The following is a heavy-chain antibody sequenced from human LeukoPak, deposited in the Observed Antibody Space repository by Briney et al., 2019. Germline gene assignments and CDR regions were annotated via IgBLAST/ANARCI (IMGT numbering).Heavy chain of an antibody. J-gene: IGHJ6*02. Sequence: GGSLRLSCAASGFTFSSYSMNWVRQAPGKGPEWVSSISSSSSYIYYADSVKGRFTISRDNAKNSLYLQMNSLRAEDTAVYYCARDQIAPRGMDVWGQGTTVTVSS. V-gene: IGHV3-21*01. CDR3: ARDQIAPRGMDV. D-gene: IGHD2/OR15-2a*01. CDR2: ISSSSSYI. CDR1: GFTFSSYS.